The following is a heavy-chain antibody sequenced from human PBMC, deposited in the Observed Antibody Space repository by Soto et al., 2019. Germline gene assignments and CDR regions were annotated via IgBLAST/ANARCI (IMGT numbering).Heavy chain of an antibody. CDR3: VRSVAVAADFHY. D-gene: IGHD6-19*01. J-gene: IGHJ4*02. CDR2: IGTGNGHT. Sequence: QVQLVQSGAEEKKPGASVKVACKASGYTFTGYAMHWVRQAPGQRLVWMGCIGTGNGHTKYSQKFQGRAIITRHTSASTAYMELSSPRSEDTAVDYWVRSVAVAADFHYWGQGTLVTVSS. CDR1: GYTFTGYA. V-gene: IGHV1-3*04.